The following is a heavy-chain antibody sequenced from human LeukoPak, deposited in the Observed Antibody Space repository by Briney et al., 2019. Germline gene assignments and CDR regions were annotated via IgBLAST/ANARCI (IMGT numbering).Heavy chain of an antibody. D-gene: IGHD3-16*01. CDR2: IRSKANNFAT. CDR1: GFTFSGSA. J-gene: IGHJ4*02. Sequence: GGSLRLSCAASGFTFSGSAMHWVRQASGKGLEWVGRIRSKANNFATAYAASVKGRFTISRDDSKNTAYLQMNSLKTEDTAVYYCTRFPRLGETPRSDYWGQGTLVTVSS. V-gene: IGHV3-73*01. CDR3: TRFPRLGETPRSDY.